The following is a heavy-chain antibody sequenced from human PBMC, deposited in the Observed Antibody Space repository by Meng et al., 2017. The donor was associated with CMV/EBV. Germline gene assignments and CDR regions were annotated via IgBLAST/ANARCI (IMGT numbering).Heavy chain of an antibody. D-gene: IGHD1-20*01. J-gene: IGHJ4*02. V-gene: IGHV3-7*01. CDR3: ARLLYNWNDAGVDC. Sequence: GGSLRLSCAASGFTFSSYWMSWVRQAPGKGLEWVANIKQDGSEKYYVDSVKGRFTISRDNAKNSLYLQMNSLRAEDTAVYYCARLLYNWNDAGVDCWGQGTLVTVSS. CDR1: GFTFSSYW. CDR2: IKQDGSEK.